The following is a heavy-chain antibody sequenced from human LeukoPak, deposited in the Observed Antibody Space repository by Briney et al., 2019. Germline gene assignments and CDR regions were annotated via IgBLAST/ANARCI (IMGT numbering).Heavy chain of an antibody. D-gene: IGHD3-10*02. CDR2: INPNSGDT. Sequence: ASVKVSCKASGYTFTGYYMNWVRQAPGQGLEWLGWINPNSGDTKYAQKFLGRVTMTSDTSINTGYMALSSLTSDDTAVYYCARESTVRRTSEFDYWGQGSLVTVSS. J-gene: IGHJ4*02. CDR3: ARESTVRRTSEFDY. V-gene: IGHV1-2*02. CDR1: GYTFTGYY.